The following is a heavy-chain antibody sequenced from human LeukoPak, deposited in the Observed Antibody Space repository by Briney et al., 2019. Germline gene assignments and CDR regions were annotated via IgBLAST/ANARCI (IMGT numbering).Heavy chain of an antibody. J-gene: IGHJ4*02. CDR3: ARVRGFGVPRHYFDY. V-gene: IGHV3-30-3*01. Sequence: PGGSLRLSCAASGFTFSSYAMHWVRQAPGKGLEWVAVISYDGSNKYHADSVKGRFTISRDNSKNTLYLQMNSLRAEDTAVYYCARVRGFGVPRHYFDYWGQGTLVTVSS. CDR2: ISYDGSNK. CDR1: GFTFSSYA. D-gene: IGHD3-3*01.